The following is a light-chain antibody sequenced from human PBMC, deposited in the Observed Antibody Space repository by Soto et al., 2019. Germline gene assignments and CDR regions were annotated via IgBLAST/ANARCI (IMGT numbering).Light chain of an antibody. J-gene: IGLJ1*01. Sequence: QSVLTQPASVSGSPGHSITISCTGTSSDVGGYNYVSWYQQHPGTAPKLLIFDVSNRPSGVSNRFSGSKSGNTASLTISGLQTEDEADYYCSSYTSASTYVFGTGTKVTVL. CDR3: SSYTSASTYV. V-gene: IGLV2-14*03. CDR1: SSDVGGYNY. CDR2: DVS.